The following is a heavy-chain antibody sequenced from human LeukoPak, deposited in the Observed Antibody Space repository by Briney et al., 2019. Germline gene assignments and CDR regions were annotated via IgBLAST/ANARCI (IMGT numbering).Heavy chain of an antibody. D-gene: IGHD6-13*01. CDR2: IYYSGST. V-gene: IGHV4-59*01. J-gene: IGHJ5*02. CDR1: GGSSSSYY. Sequence: SETLSLTCTVSGGSSSSYYWSWMRQPPGKGQERIAYIYYSGSTNYNPSLKSRVTISVDTSKNQFSLKLSSVTAADTAVYYCARDSGIAAAGTHNWFDPWGQGTLVTVSS. CDR3: ARDSGIAAAGTHNWFDP.